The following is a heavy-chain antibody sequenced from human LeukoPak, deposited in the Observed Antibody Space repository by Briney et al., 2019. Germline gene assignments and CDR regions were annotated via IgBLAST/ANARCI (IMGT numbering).Heavy chain of an antibody. CDR2: IYHSGST. V-gene: IGHV4-4*02. D-gene: IGHD6-25*01. J-gene: IGHJ4*02. Sequence: PSETLSLTCAVSGGSISSSNWWSWVRQPPGKELEWIGEIYHSGSTNYNPSLKSRVTISVDTSKNQFSLKLSSVTAADTAVYYCARDRVAAVDYWGQGTLVTVSS. CDR1: GGSISSSNW. CDR3: ARDRVAAVDY.